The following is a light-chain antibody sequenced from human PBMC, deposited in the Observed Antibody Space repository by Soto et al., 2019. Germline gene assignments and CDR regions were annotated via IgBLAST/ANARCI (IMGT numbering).Light chain of an antibody. Sequence: QSVLTQPPSASGTPGQRVTVSCCGSSSNIGSNTVNWYQQLPGTAPKLLIYSNNQRPSGVPDRFSASKSGTSASLAISGLQSEDEADYYCAAWNDSLSGVAFGGGTKLTVL. CDR3: AAWNDSLSGVA. CDR1: SSNIGSNT. CDR2: SNN. V-gene: IGLV1-44*01. J-gene: IGLJ2*01.